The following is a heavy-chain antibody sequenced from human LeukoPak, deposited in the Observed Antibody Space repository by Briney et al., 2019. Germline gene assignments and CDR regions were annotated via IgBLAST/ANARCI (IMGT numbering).Heavy chain of an antibody. CDR1: GFTFSSYA. V-gene: IGHV3-23*01. J-gene: IGHJ4*02. Sequence: GSLRLSCAASGFTFSSYAMSWVRQAPGKGLEWVSGISGSGGSTYYADSVKGRFTISRDNSKNTLYLQMNSLRAEDTAVYYCAKDWSIMIVVVITLWGQGTLVTVSS. D-gene: IGHD3-22*01. CDR2: ISGSGGST. CDR3: AKDWSIMIVVVITL.